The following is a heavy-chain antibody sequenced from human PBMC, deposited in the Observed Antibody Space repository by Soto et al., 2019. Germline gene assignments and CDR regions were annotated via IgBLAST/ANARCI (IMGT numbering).Heavy chain of an antibody. CDR1: GFTFSSYD. CDR3: VKDHGYSGYPWSAAY. V-gene: IGHV3-64D*06. CDR2: ISSNGGST. J-gene: IGHJ4*02. D-gene: IGHD5-12*01. Sequence: LRLSCSASGFTFSSYDMNWVRQAPGKGLEYVSAISSNGGSTYYADSVKGRFTISRDNSKNTLYLQMSSLRAEDTAVYYCVKDHGYSGYPWSAAYWGQGTLVTVSS.